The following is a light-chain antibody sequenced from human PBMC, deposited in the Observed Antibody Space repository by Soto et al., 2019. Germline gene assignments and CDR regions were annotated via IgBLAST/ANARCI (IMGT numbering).Light chain of an antibody. Sequence: VVTQSPGALSLSPGERATLSCRASQSVSNYLAWYQQKPGQAPRLLIYDAVKRATGIPARFSGSGSGTDFTLTISSLEPEDFGVYYCQQRSDWPLTFGGGTKVDI. V-gene: IGKV3-11*01. CDR3: QQRSDWPLT. CDR2: DAV. J-gene: IGKJ4*01. CDR1: QSVSNY.